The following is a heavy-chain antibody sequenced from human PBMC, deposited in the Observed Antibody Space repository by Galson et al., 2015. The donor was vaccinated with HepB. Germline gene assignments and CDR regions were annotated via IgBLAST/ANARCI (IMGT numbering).Heavy chain of an antibody. J-gene: IGHJ6*03. Sequence: SVKVSCKAPGYIFTSYDINWVRQATGQGLEWMGWMNPNSGNTGYAQKFQGRVTISRDNAKNSLYLQMNSLRAEDTAVYYCARDSPDIFFGVVIAREMDVWGKGTTVIVSS. CDR1: GYIFTSYD. CDR3: ARDSPDIFFGVVIAREMDV. V-gene: IGHV1-8*01. CDR2: MNPNSGNT. D-gene: IGHD3-3*01.